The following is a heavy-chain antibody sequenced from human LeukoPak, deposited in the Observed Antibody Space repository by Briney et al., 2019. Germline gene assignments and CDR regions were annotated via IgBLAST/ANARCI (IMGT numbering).Heavy chain of an antibody. V-gene: IGHV3-30-3*02. CDR3: AKDRGYCSGGNCYNQYGMDV. CDR1: GFTFSNYA. Sequence: GGSLRLSCAASGFTFSNYAMNWVRQAPGKGLEWVAIISYHGRSVHYADSVKGRFTMSRDNSKNTLSLQMNSLRAEDTAVYYCAKDRGYCSGGNCYNQYGMDVWGQGTTVTVSS. J-gene: IGHJ6*02. CDR2: ISYHGRSV. D-gene: IGHD2-15*01.